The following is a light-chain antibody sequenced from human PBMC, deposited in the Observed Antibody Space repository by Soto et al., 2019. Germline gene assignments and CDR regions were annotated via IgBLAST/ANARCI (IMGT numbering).Light chain of an antibody. CDR2: DAS. CDR1: QSISSW. J-gene: IGKJ5*01. V-gene: IGKV1-5*01. CDR3: QQYNSYPIT. Sequence: QLTQSPSTLSASLGDRVTITCRASQSISSWLEWYQQKPGKAPKLLIYDASNLESGVPSRFSGSGSGTEFTLTISSLQPDDFATYYCQQYNSYPITFGQGTRLEIK.